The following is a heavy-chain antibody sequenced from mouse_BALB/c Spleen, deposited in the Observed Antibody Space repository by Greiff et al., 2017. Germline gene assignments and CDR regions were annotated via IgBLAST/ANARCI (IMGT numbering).Heavy chain of an antibody. D-gene: IGHD4-1*01. CDR3: ARGWEEAMDC. V-gene: IGHV5-17*02. CDR2: ISSGSSTI. Sequence: DVMLVESGGGLVQPGGSRKLSCAASGFTFSSFGLHWVRQAPEKVLEWVAYISSGSSTIHYADTVKGRFTISRDNPKNTLFLLMTSLRAEVTSMYYCARGWEEAMDCWGQGTSVSVSS. J-gene: IGHJ4*01. CDR1: GFTFSSFG.